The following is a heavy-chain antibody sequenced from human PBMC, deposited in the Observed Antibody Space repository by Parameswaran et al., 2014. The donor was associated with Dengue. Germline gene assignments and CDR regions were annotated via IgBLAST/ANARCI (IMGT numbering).Heavy chain of an antibody. J-gene: IGHJ6*02. D-gene: IGHD6-19*01. V-gene: IGHV3-23*01. CDR3: AKLICSSGWSPYYYYYGMDV. Sequence: VRPGSRKGLEWVSAISGSGGSTYYADSVKGRFTISRDNSKNTLYLQMNSLRAEDTAVYYCAKLICSSGWSPYYYYYGMDVWGQGTTVTVSS. CDR2: ISGSGGST.